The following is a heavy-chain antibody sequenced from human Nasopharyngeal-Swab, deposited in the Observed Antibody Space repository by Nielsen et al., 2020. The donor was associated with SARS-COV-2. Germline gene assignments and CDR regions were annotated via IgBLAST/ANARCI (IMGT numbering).Heavy chain of an antibody. V-gene: IGHV4-34*01. CDR2: INPSGGT. CDR1: GGAFGGFY. CDR3: ARGRRERAPRYYYYGMDV. Sequence: SETLSLTCAVYGGAFGGFYWSWIRQSPGEGLEWIGEINPSGGTDYNPSLKSRVSMSVDTSKNKVFLNLKAVTAADTGLYYCARGRRERAPRYYYYGMDVWGQGTTVSVS. D-gene: IGHD1-1*01. J-gene: IGHJ6*02.